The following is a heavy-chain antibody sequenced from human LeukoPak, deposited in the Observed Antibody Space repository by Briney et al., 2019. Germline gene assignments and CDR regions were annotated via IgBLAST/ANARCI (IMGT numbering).Heavy chain of an antibody. CDR2: ILYDGSNK. CDR3: ASQYYNPLTGHYTSIDY. CDR1: VFTLCSYA. J-gene: IGHJ4*02. V-gene: IGHV3-30*04. Sequence: PGRSLRLSCAAPVFTLCSYAMHWVRPAPGKGPEWVAVILYDGSNKYYAASVKGRFTISRDNSKNPLYLKMNTLSAEAPPVYYFASQYYNPLTGHYTSIDYWGQGNPVTVSS. D-gene: IGHD3-9*01.